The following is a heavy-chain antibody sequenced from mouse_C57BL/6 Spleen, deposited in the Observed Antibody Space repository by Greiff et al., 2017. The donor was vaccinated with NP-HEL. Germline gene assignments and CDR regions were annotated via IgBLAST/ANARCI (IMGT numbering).Heavy chain of an antibody. Sequence: QVQLQQPGAELVKPGASVKLSCKASGYTFTSYWMQWVKQRPGQGLEWIGEIDPSDSYTNYNQKFKGKATLTVDTSSSTAYMQLSSLTSEDSAFYYCAREGTVVASYYFDYWGQGTTLTVSS. CDR1: GYTFTSYW. CDR3: AREGTVVASYYFDY. J-gene: IGHJ2*01. CDR2: IDPSDSYT. D-gene: IGHD1-1*01. V-gene: IGHV1-50*01.